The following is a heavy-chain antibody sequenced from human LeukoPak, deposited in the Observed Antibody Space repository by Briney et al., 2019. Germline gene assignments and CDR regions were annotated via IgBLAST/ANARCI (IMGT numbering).Heavy chain of an antibody. CDR2: MNPNSGNT. D-gene: IGHD4-11*01. CDR3: ARGGVTVTTGSWYYYYYYMDV. V-gene: IGHV1-8*01. Sequence: ASVKVSCKASGYTFTSYDINWVRQATGQGLEWMGWMNPNSGNTGYAQKFQGRVTMTRNTSISTAYMELSSLRSEDTAVCYCARGGVTVTTGSWYYYYYYMDVSGKGTTVTVSS. J-gene: IGHJ6*03. CDR1: GYTFTSYD.